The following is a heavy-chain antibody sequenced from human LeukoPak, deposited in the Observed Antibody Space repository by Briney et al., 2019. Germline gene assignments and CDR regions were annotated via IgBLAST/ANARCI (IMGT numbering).Heavy chain of an antibody. CDR1: GFTFSSYW. V-gene: IGHV3-7*03. D-gene: IGHD6-13*01. CDR3: AKGSSPFDY. Sequence: GGSLRLSCAASGFTFSSYWMNWARQAPGKGLEWVASINHNGNVNYYVDSVKGRFTISRDNSKNTLYLQMNSLRAEDTAVYYCAKGSSPFDYWGQGTLVTVSS. CDR2: INHNGNVN. J-gene: IGHJ4*02.